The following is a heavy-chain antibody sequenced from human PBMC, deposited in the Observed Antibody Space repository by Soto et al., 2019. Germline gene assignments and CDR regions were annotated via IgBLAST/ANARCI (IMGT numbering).Heavy chain of an antibody. CDR2: IYYSGST. V-gene: IGHV4-39*01. Sequence: QLQLPESGPGLVKPSETLSLTCTVSGGSISSSSYYWGWIRQPPGKGLEWIGSIYYSGSTYYNPSLKSRVTISVDTSKNQFSLQVSSVTSADTDVYYCEIKIGGFEPWGQGNLVTVSS. J-gene: IGHJ5*02. CDR3: EIKIGGFEP. CDR1: GGSISSSSYY.